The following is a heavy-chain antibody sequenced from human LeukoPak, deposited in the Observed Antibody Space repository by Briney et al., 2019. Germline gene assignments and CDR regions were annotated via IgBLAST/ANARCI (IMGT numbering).Heavy chain of an antibody. CDR2: ISAYGGNT. Sequence: GASVKVSCKTSGYTFTSYGISWVRQAPGQGLEWMGWISAYGGNTNYAQKFQGRATMTTDTSTSTAYMELRSLRSDDAAMYYCARSGYNYVYDYWGQGTLVTVSS. J-gene: IGHJ4*02. CDR3: ARSGYNYVYDY. CDR1: GYTFTSYG. V-gene: IGHV1-18*01. D-gene: IGHD5-18*01.